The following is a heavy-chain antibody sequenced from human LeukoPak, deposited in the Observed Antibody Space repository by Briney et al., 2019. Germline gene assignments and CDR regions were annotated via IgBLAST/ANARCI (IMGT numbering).Heavy chain of an antibody. CDR3: ANMFTGNFDY. Sequence: PGGSLRLSCTASGFSFISYGMNWVRQAPGKGLEWVSYISSGGSTIYYADSVKGRFTISRDNAKNSLYLQMNSLRAEDTAVYYCANMFTGNFDYWGQGTLVTVSS. CDR2: ISSGGSTI. D-gene: IGHD3-10*02. CDR1: GFSFISYG. V-gene: IGHV3-48*01. J-gene: IGHJ4*02.